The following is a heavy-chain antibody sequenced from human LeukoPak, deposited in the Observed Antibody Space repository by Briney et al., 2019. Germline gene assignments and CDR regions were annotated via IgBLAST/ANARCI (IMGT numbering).Heavy chain of an antibody. CDR1: GFTVSSNY. V-gene: IGHV3-66*01. D-gene: IGHD6-13*01. CDR2: IYSGGST. J-gene: IGHJ6*02. CDR3: ATNGYSSSWYYYGMDV. Sequence: GGSLRLSCAASGFTVSSNYMSWVRQAPGKGLEWVSVIYSGGSTYYADSVKGRFTISRDNSKNTLYLQMNSLRAEDTAVYYCATNGYSSSWYYYGMDVWGQGTTVTVSS.